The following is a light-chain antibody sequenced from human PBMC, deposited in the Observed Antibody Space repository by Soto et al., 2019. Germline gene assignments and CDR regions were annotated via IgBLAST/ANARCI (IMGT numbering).Light chain of an antibody. Sequence: QSALTQPASVSGSPGQSITISCTGTSCDVGAYNYVSWFQQHPGKAPTLIISEVSNRPSGVSNRFSGSKSGNAASLTISGLQVEDETDYSCFSFTTDSTHVFATGTKVTVL. CDR3: FSFTTDSTHV. CDR2: EVS. CDR1: SCDVGAYNY. J-gene: IGLJ1*01. V-gene: IGLV2-14*01.